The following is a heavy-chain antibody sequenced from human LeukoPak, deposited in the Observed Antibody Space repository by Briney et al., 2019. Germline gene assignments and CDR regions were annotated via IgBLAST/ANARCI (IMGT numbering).Heavy chain of an antibody. CDR3: ARDRGLSNNVCFLDY. CDR1: GFIFSSYE. V-gene: IGHV3-48*03. J-gene: IGHJ4*02. Sequence: QPGGSLRLSCAGSGFIFSSYEMNWVRQAPGKGLEWVSYTSNTDSTIYYADSVKGRFTISRDNAKNSLYLQMDSLRVEDTAVYYCARDRGLSNNVCFLDYWGQGTLVTVSS. CDR2: TSNTDSTI. D-gene: IGHD2/OR15-2a*01.